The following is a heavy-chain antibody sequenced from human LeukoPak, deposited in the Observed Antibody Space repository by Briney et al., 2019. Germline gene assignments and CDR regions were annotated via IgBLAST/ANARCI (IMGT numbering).Heavy chain of an antibody. CDR2: IYYSGST. J-gene: IGHJ5*02. CDR1: GGSISSYY. Sequence: PSETLSLTCTVSGGSISSYYWSWIRRPPGKGLEWIGYIYYSGSTNYNPSLKSRVTISVDTSKNQFSLKLSSVTAADTAVYYCARAEPDYYDSSGPLFDPWGQGTLVTVSS. V-gene: IGHV4-59*01. CDR3: ARAEPDYYDSSGPLFDP. D-gene: IGHD3-22*01.